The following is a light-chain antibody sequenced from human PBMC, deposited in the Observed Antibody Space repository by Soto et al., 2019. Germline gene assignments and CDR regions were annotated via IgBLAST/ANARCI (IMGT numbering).Light chain of an antibody. CDR3: QQYDNLPS. CDR2: DAS. CDR1: QDISNY. Sequence: DIQMTQSPSSLSASVGDRVTITFQASQDISNYLNWYQQKPGEAPKLLIYDASNLETGVPSRFSGSGSGTDFTFTISSLQPEDIATYYCQQYDNLPSFGQGTRLEIK. J-gene: IGKJ5*01. V-gene: IGKV1-33*01.